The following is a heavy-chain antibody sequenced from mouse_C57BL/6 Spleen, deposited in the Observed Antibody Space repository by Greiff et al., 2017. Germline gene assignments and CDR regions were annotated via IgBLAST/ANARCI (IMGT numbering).Heavy chain of an antibody. D-gene: IGHD1-1*01. V-gene: IGHV1-80*01. J-gene: IGHJ2*01. CDR1: GYAFSSYW. CDR2: IYPGDGDT. Sequence: LEESGAELVKPGASVKISCKASGYAFSSYWMNWVKQRPGKGLEWIGQIYPGDGDTNYNGKFKGKATLTADKSSSTAYMQLSSLTSEDSAVYFCARSYYSGSSLYYFDYWGQGTTLTVSS. CDR3: ARSYYSGSSLYYFDY.